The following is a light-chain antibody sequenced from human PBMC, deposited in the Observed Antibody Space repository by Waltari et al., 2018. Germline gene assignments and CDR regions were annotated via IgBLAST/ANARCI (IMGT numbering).Light chain of an antibody. J-gene: IGKJ4*01. CDR1: QSITTW. CDR2: KAS. Sequence: DIQMTQSPSTLSASVGDRVTISCRANQSITTWLAWYQQKPGKAPRLLIYKASNLETGVPSRFSGSGSGTEFTLTISGLQPDDFATYYCQQYNSFALTFGGGTKVEIK. V-gene: IGKV1-5*03. CDR3: QQYNSFALT.